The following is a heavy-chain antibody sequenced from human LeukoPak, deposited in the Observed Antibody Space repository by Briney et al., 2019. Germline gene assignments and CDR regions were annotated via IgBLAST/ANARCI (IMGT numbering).Heavy chain of an antibody. D-gene: IGHD2-15*01. V-gene: IGHV1-69*05. CDR1: GGTFSSYA. J-gene: IGHJ4*02. CDR3: ARDCSGGSCFYFDY. CDR2: IIPIFGTA. Sequence: ASVKVSCKASGGTFSSYAISWVRQAPGQGLEWMGGIIPIFGTANYAQKFQGRVTITTDESTSTAYMELSSLRSEDTAVYYCARDCSGGSCFYFDYWGQGTLVTVSS.